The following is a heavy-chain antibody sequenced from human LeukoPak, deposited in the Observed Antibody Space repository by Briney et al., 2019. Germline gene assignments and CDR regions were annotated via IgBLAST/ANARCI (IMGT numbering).Heavy chain of an antibody. J-gene: IGHJ4*02. CDR2: ISDSGGST. D-gene: IGHD3-22*01. Sequence: GGSLRLSCAASGFTFSSYAMTWVRQAPGKGLEWVSSISDSGGSTSYADSVKGRFTMSRDNSKNTLYLQMNSLRAEDTAVYFCVKTNRITMIVPLDYWGQGTLVTVSS. CDR3: VKTNRITMIVPLDY. V-gene: IGHV3-23*01. CDR1: GFTFSSYA.